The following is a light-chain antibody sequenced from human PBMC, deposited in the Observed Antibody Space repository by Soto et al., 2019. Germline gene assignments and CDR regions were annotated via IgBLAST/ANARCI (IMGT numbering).Light chain of an antibody. CDR3: QQRSNWPRLT. V-gene: IGKV3-11*01. CDR2: DAS. J-gene: IGKJ4*01. CDR1: QSVSRN. Sequence: EIMFTHSPATVSLYTRERATLSCRASQSVSRNLAWYQQKPGQAPRLLIYDASNRATGIPARFSGSGSGTDFSLTISSLESEDFAVYYCQQRSNWPRLTFGGGGKVDI.